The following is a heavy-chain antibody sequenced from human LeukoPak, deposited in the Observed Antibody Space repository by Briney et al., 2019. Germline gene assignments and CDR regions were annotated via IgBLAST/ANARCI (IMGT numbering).Heavy chain of an antibody. CDR3: ARTVARIGY. D-gene: IGHD4-23*01. CDR1: GFTFSSYE. Sequence: GGSLRLSCAASGFTFSSYEMNWVRQAPGKGLEWVSHISISGSTIYYTDSVKGRFTISRDNSKNLLYLQMNSLRAEATAIYYCARTVARIGYWGQGTLVTVSS. CDR2: ISISGSTI. V-gene: IGHV3-48*03. J-gene: IGHJ4*02.